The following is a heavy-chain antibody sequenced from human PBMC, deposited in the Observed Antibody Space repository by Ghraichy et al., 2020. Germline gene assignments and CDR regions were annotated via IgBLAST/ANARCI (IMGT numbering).Heavy chain of an antibody. D-gene: IGHD3-3*01. CDR2: IKQDGSEK. Sequence: GGSLRLSCAASGFTFSSYWMSWVRQAPGKGLEWVANIKQDGSEKYYVDSVKGRFTISRDNAKNSLYLQMNSLRAEDTAVYYCAREYGGVLAAFDIWGQGTMVTVSS. CDR3: AREYGGVLAAFDI. V-gene: IGHV3-7*03. CDR1: GFTFSSYW. J-gene: IGHJ3*02.